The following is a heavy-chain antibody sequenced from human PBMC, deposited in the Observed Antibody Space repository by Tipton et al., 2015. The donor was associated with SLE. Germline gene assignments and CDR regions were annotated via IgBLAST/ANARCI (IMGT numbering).Heavy chain of an antibody. D-gene: IGHD6-19*01. V-gene: IGHV4-34*01. J-gene: IGHJ3*02. CDR2: INHSGST. CDR3: ARQWRRSAFDI. CDR1: GGSFSGYY. Sequence: TLSLTCAVYGGSFSGYYWSWIRQPPGKGLEWIGEINHSGSTNYNPSLKSRVTISVDTSKNQFSPKLSSVTAADTAVYYCARQWRRSAFDIWGQGTMVTVSS.